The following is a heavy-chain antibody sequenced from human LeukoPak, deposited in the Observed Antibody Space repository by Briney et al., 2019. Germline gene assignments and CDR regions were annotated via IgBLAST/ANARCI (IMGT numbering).Heavy chain of an antibody. V-gene: IGHV3-74*03. CDR2: LSGDGSTT. CDR3: ARASTMVPNLLDN. CDR1: GFTFSSYW. J-gene: IGHJ4*02. Sequence: GGSLRLSCVASGFTFSSYWMHWVRQPPGKGLLWVSRLSGDGSTTKYADSLKGRFTISRDNAKNTLYLQMNSLRAEDTAVYFYARASTMVPNLLDNWGQGTLVTVSS. D-gene: IGHD4/OR15-4a*01.